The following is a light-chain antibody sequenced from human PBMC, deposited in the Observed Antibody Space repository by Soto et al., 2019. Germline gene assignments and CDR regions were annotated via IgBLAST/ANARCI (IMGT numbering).Light chain of an antibody. J-gene: IGKJ3*01. V-gene: IGKV3-15*01. CDR1: QSVSSN. Sequence: EIVMTQSPATLSVSPGETATLSCRASQSVSSNLAWYQQKPGQAPSLLIYGASTRATDIPPRFSGSGSGTEFTLTITSLQSEDFATYYCQHLNNYPPFTFGPGTKVDLE. CDR2: GAS. CDR3: QHLNNYPPFT.